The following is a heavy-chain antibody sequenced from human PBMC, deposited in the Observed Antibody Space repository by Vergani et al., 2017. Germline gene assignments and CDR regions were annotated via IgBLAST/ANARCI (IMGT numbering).Heavy chain of an antibody. Sequence: QVQLVQSGAEVKKPGSSVKVSCKASGGTFSSYAISWVRQAPGQGLEWMGGIIPIFGTANYAQKFQGRVTITADKSTSTAYMELGSLRSQDTAVYYCASRHGVVVAATVGYWGQGTLVTVSS. CDR2: IIPIFGTA. V-gene: IGHV1-69*06. CDR3: ASRHGVVVAATVGY. D-gene: IGHD2-15*01. CDR1: GGTFSSYA. J-gene: IGHJ4*02.